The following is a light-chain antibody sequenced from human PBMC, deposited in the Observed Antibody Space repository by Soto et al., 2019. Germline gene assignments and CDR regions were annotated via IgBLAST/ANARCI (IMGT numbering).Light chain of an antibody. J-gene: IGLJ1*01. CDR1: SSDVGGYNY. CDR3: SSYTRSSTPYV. Sequence: QSALTQPASVSGSPGQSITISCTGTSSDVGGYNYVSWYQQHPGKAPKLMIYEVSNRPSGVSNRFSGSKSGNTASLTISGLQAGDEADYYCSSYTRSSTPYVFGTGTKVTVL. CDR2: EVS. V-gene: IGLV2-14*01.